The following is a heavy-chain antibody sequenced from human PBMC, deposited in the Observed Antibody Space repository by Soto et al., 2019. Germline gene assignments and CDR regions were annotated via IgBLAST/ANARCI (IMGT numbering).Heavy chain of an antibody. J-gene: IGHJ4*02. CDR2: IIPIFGTA. CDR1: GGTFSSYA. V-gene: IGHV1-69*06. D-gene: IGHD6-13*01. CDR3: ARDRDDTSSSSWVFDY. Sequence: GASVKVSCKASGGTFSSYAISWVRQSPGQGLEWMGGIIPIFGTANYAQKFQGRVTITADKSTSTAYMELSSLRSEDTAVYYCARDRDDTSSSSWVFDYWVQGNLVTGSS.